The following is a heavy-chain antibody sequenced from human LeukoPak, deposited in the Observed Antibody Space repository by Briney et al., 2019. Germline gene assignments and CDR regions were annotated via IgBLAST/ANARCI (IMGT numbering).Heavy chain of an antibody. V-gene: IGHV4-34*01. Sequence: SETLSLTCAVYGGSFSGYYWSWIRQPSGKGLEWIGEINHSGSTNYNPSLKSRVTISVDTSKNQFSLKLSSVTAADTAVYYCASGFSDSYWGQGTLVTVSS. CDR2: INHSGST. J-gene: IGHJ4*02. D-gene: IGHD3-22*01. CDR1: GGSFSGYY. CDR3: ASGFSDSY.